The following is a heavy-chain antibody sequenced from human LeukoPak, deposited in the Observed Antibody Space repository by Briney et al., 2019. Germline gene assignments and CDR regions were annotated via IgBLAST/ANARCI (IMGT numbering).Heavy chain of an antibody. Sequence: PGGSLRLSCAASGFTFSSYAMSWVRQAPGKGLEWVSAIGGSGGSTYYADSVKGRFTISRDNSKNTLYLQMNSLRAEDTAVYYCAKDRPNYYGSNGHYYKLNGDCWGQGTLVTVSS. CDR3: AKDRPNYYGSNGHYYKLNGDC. J-gene: IGHJ4*02. V-gene: IGHV3-23*01. CDR1: GFTFSSYA. D-gene: IGHD3-22*01. CDR2: IGGSGGST.